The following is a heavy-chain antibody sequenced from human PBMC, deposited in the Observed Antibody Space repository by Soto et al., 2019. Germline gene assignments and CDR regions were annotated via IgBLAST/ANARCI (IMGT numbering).Heavy chain of an antibody. V-gene: IGHV4-31*03. Sequence: FPPLSLARSVARDSSVGGGSYHSVIRQIPRKRLQWIGYIKYNGTTRYSPSLNRRVHISSDHSKNQVCLNLRFVTVADTAVYVCARDVRDTGYSYWFDPWGQGILVTVSS. CDR1: RDSSVGGGSY. CDR3: ARDVRDTGYSYWFDP. J-gene: IGHJ5*02. D-gene: IGHD3-9*01. CDR2: IKYNGTT.